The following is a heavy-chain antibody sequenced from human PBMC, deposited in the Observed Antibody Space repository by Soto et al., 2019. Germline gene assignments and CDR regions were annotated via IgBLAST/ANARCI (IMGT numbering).Heavy chain of an antibody. Sequence: QITLKESGPTLVKPTQTLTLTCTFSGFSLTTRGVGVGWIRQPPGKALECLALIYWDDDKRYSPSLQSRLSITKDTYKNQVVLTMTNVDPVDTATYYCAHIPNYYQYDGFDPWGQGTLVSVSS. J-gene: IGHJ5*02. CDR1: GFSLTTRGVG. D-gene: IGHD3-16*01. V-gene: IGHV2-5*02. CDR3: AHIPNYYQYDGFDP. CDR2: IYWDDDK.